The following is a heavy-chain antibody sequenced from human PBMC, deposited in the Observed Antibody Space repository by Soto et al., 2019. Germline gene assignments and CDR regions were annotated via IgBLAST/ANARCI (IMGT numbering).Heavy chain of an antibody. CDR1: GGSISSSTYY. V-gene: IGHV4-39*01. J-gene: IGHJ5*02. CDR2: IYYSGST. CDR3: ASSARSYNWFDP. Sequence: SETLSLTCTFSGGSISSSTYYWGWIRQPPGKGLEWIGSIYYSGSTYYNPSLKSRVAISLDTSKNQFSLKLSSVTAADTAVYYCASSARSYNWFDPWGQGTLVTVSS.